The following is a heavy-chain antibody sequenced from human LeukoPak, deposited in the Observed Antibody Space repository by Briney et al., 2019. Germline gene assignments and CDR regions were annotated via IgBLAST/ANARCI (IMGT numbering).Heavy chain of an antibody. Sequence: SETLSLTCTVSGGSISSYYWSWIRQPPAKGLERIGYIYYSGSTNYNPSLKSRVTISVDASKNQFSLKLSSVTAADTAVYYCARFLYSSSYAFDIWGQGTMVTVSS. CDR1: GGSISSYY. D-gene: IGHD6-13*01. CDR3: ARFLYSSSYAFDI. CDR2: IYYSGST. V-gene: IGHV4-59*01. J-gene: IGHJ3*02.